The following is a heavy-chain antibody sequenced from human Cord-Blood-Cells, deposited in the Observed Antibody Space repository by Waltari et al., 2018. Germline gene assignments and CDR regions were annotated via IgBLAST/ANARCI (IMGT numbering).Heavy chain of an antibody. J-gene: IGHJ5*02. CDR3: ARQTAYYYDSSGYYFDWFDP. Sequence: QLQLQESGPGLVKPSETLSLTCTVSGGSISSSSYYWGWIRQPPGKGLDWIGSIYYSGSTYYNPSLKSRVTISVDTSKNQFSLKLSSVTAADTAVYYCARQTAYYYDSSGYYFDWFDPWGQGTLVTVSS. V-gene: IGHV4-39*01. CDR2: IYYSGST. D-gene: IGHD3-22*01. CDR1: GGSISSSSYY.